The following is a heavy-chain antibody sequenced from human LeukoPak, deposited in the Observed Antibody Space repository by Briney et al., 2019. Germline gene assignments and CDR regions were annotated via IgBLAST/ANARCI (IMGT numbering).Heavy chain of an antibody. CDR3: TTVVRITMVRGAISYYYYYMDV. CDR2: IKSKTDGGTT. CDR1: GFTFSNAW. Sequence: GGSLRLSCAASGFTFSNAWMSWVRQAPGKGLEWVGRIKSKTDGGTTDYAAPVKGRFTISRDDSKNTLYLQMNSLKTEDTAVYYCTTVVRITMVRGAISYYYYYMDVWGKGTTVTVSS. V-gene: IGHV3-15*01. J-gene: IGHJ6*03. D-gene: IGHD3-10*01.